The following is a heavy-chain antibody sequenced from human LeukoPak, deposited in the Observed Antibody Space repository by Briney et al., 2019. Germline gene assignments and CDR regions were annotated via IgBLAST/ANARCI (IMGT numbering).Heavy chain of an antibody. Sequence: SETLSLTCTVSGYSISSGYYWGWIRQPPGKGLEWIGSIYHSGSTYYNPSLKSRVTMSVDTSKNQFSLKLSSVTAADTAVYYCARDVYSSAMFGWFDPWGQGTLVTVSS. CDR3: ARDVYSSAMFGWFDP. CDR1: GYSISSGYY. CDR2: IYHSGST. V-gene: IGHV4-38-2*02. J-gene: IGHJ5*02. D-gene: IGHD6-25*01.